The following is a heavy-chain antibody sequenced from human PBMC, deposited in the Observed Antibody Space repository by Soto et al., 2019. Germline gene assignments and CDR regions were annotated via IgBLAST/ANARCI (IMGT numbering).Heavy chain of an antibody. CDR2: ISNDGSNK. D-gene: IGHD5-12*01. CDR3: ARAPRGFSAYDASLQIDS. CDR1: GFTFSSYA. J-gene: IGHJ4*02. V-gene: IGHV3-30*03. Sequence: QVQLVESGGGVVQPGRSLRLSCAASGFTFSSYAMHWVRQAPGKGLEWVAVISNDGSNKFYADSVKGRFTISRENSKKTLFLQMNSLRPEDTAVYYCARAPRGFSAYDASLQIDSWGQGTLVTVSS.